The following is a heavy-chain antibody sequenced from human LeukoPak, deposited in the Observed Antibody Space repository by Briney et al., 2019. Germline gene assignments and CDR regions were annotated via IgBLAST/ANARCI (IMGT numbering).Heavy chain of an antibody. CDR3: ATGTEETTVVTPCY. J-gene: IGHJ4*02. CDR2: ISSGSSYI. Sequence: GSLRLSCAASGFTFSSYTMNWVRQAPGKGLEWVSSISSGSSYIYYADSVKGRCTISKDNAKNSLHLQMNSLRVEDTAVYYCATGTEETTVVTPCYWGQGTLVTVSS. V-gene: IGHV3-21*01. D-gene: IGHD4-23*01. CDR1: GFTFSSYT.